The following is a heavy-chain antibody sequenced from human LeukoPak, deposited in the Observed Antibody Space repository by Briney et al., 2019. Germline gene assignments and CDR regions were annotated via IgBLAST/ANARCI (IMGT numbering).Heavy chain of an antibody. Sequence: GGSLRLSCAASGFTFSSYWMSWVRQAPGKGLEWVANIKQDGSEKYYVDSVKGRFTISRDNAKNSLYLQMNSLRAEDTAVYYCARDRDSGSYRNWFDPWGQGTLVTVSS. CDR2: IKQDGSEK. J-gene: IGHJ5*02. CDR3: ARDRDSGSYRNWFDP. CDR1: GFTFSSYW. D-gene: IGHD1-26*01. V-gene: IGHV3-7*01.